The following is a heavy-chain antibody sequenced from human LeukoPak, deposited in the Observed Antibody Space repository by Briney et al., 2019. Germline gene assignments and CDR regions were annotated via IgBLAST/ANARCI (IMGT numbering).Heavy chain of an antibody. Sequence: SETLSLTCSVSGGSVSSANYYWSWVRQPPGKGLEWIGYIYYSGSTTYNPSLKSRVTISVDTSKNQFSLKLTSVTAADTGVYYCASSSSSGAVDYWGQGTLVTVSS. D-gene: IGHD6-6*01. CDR2: IYYSGST. J-gene: IGHJ4*02. CDR1: GGSVSSANYY. CDR3: ASSSSSGAVDY. V-gene: IGHV4-61*01.